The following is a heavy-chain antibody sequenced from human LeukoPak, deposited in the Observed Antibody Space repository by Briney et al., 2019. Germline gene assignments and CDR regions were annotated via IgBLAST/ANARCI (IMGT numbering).Heavy chain of an antibody. D-gene: IGHD3-22*01. Sequence: GGSLRLSCAASGFTFSSYSMNWVRQAPGKGLEWVSSISSSGSYIYYADSVKGRYTISRDNAKNSLYLQMNSLRAEDTAVYYCARATYYYDSSGYYYRPSFDYWGQGTLVTVSS. J-gene: IGHJ4*02. CDR2: ISSSGSYI. CDR1: GFTFSSYS. V-gene: IGHV3-21*01. CDR3: ARATYYYDSSGYYYRPSFDY.